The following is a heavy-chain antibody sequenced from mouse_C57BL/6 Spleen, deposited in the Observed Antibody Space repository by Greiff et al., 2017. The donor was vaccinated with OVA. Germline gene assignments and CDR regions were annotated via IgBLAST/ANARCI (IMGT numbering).Heavy chain of an antibody. CDR3: ASVYGNYVGGDAMDY. D-gene: IGHD2-1*01. CDR2: INPSSGYT. J-gene: IGHJ4*01. V-gene: IGHV1-4*01. CDR1: GYTFTSYT. Sequence: QVQLQQSGAELARPGASVKMSCKASGYTFTSYTMHWVKQRPGQGLEWIGYINPSSGYTKYNQKFKDKATLTADKSSSTAYMQLSSLTSEDSAVYYGASVYGNYVGGDAMDYWGQGTSVTVSS.